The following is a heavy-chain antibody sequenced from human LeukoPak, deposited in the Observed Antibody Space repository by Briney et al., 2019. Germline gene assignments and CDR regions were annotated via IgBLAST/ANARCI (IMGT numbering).Heavy chain of an antibody. V-gene: IGHV4-4*02. J-gene: IGHJ6*02. CDR1: GGSISSSNW. CDR3: ARGPDGITMVRGVRDYYYYGMDV. CDR2: IYHSGST. Sequence: PSETLSLTCAVSGGSISSSNWWSWVRQPPGKGLEWIGEIYHSGSTNYNPSLKSRVTISVDKSKNQFSLKLSSVTAADTAVYYCARGPDGITMVRGVRDYYYYGMDVWGQGTTVTVSS. D-gene: IGHD3-10*01.